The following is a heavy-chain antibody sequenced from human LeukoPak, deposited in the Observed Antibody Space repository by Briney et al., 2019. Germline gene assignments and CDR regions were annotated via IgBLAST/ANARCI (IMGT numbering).Heavy chain of an antibody. CDR2: IYYSGST. Sequence: SETLSLTCTVSGGSISSYYWSWIRQPPGKGLEWIGYIYYSGSTNYNPSLKSRVTISVDTSKNQFSLKLSSVTAADTAVYYCARVDYYYYMDVWGKGTTVTVSS. CDR1: GGSISSYY. CDR3: ARVDYYYYMDV. V-gene: IGHV4-59*01. J-gene: IGHJ6*03.